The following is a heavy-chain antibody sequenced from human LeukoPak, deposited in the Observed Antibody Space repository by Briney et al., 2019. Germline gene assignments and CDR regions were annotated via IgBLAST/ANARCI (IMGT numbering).Heavy chain of an antibody. D-gene: IGHD6-19*01. CDR1: GGSMSPYH. V-gene: IGHV4-59*08. J-gene: IGHJ4*01. CDR2: IYYSGST. Sequence: SETLSLTCTVSGGSMSPYHWGWIRQPPGKGLEWTGYIYYSGSTNYNPSLTRRVTISVDTSKNQFSLKLSSVTAADPPIYYCARAVSGRFDSWGPGTLVTVSS. CDR3: ARAVSGRFDS.